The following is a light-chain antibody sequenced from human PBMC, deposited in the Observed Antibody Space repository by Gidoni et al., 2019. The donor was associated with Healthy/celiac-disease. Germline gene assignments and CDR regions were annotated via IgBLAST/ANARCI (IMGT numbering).Light chain of an antibody. V-gene: IGKV4-1*01. CDR1: QSVLYSSNNKNY. J-gene: IGKJ5*01. CDR3: QQYYSTPPIT. CDR2: WAS. Sequence: DIVMTQSPDSLAVSLGERATINCKSSQSVLYSSNNKNYLAWYQQKPGQPPKLLIYWASSRESVVPARFSGSGSGTDFTLTISSLQAEDVAVYYCQQYYSTPPITFXQXTRLEIK.